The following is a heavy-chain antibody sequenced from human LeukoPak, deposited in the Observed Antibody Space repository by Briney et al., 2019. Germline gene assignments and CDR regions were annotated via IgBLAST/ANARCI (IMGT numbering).Heavy chain of an antibody. V-gene: IGHV4-39*07. CDR1: GGSISSSTYY. CDR3: ALPYNWFDP. CDR2: INHSGST. J-gene: IGHJ5*02. Sequence: SETLSLTCTVSGGSISSSTYYWGWIRQLPGKGLEWIGEINHSGSTNYNPSLKSRVTISVDTSKNQFSLKLSSVTAADTAVYYCALPYNWFDPWGQGTLVTVSS.